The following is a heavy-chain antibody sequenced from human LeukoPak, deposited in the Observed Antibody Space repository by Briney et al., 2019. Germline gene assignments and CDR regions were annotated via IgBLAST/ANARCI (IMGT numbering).Heavy chain of an antibody. CDR3: ARDNTTTYYYGSGNGPFDY. CDR1: GGSISSSTYY. V-gene: IGHV4-39*07. J-gene: IGHJ4*02. D-gene: IGHD3-10*01. Sequence: PSETLSLTCTVSGGSISSSTYYWGWIRQPPGKGLEWIGSVYYRGDTYYNPSLKSRVTISVDTSKNQFSLRLNSVSAADTAVYYCARDNTTTYYYGSGNGPFDYWGQGTLVTVSS. CDR2: VYYRGDT.